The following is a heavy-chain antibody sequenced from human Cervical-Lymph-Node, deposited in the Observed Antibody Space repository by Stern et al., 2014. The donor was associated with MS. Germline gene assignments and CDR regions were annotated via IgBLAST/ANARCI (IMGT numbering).Heavy chain of an antibody. V-gene: IGHV3-23*04. D-gene: IGHD2-2*01. J-gene: IGHJ4*02. CDR2: ISGSGANT. CDR1: GFSLSSYA. CDR3: TKPPDECTSRSCYRPAFDS. Sequence: EVQLVESGGGLVQPGGSLRLSCAASGFSLSSYAMNWVRQAPGKGLEWVSGISGSGANTYYIDSVKGRFTISRDNSKNTLYLQLNSLRAEDTARYYCTKPPDECTSRSCYRPAFDSWGQGTLVTVSS.